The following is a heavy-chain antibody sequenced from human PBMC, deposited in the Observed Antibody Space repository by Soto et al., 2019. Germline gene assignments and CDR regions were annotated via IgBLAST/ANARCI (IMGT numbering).Heavy chain of an antibody. V-gene: IGHV5-51*01. CDR1: VNSLTSYW. D-gene: IGHD2-2*01. CDR2: IYPGDFDT. Sequence: GESLKISCQDSVNSLTSYWNCWFRHMPAKCLERTGIIYPGDFDTRYSPSFQGQVTISADKSISTAYLRWSSLKASDTAMYYCARRKRGARQLYYYYGMDVWGQGTTVTVSS. CDR3: ARRKRGARQLYYYYGMDV. J-gene: IGHJ6*01.